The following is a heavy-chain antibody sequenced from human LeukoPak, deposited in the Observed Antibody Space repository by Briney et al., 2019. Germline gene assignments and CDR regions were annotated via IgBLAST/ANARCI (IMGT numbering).Heavy chain of an antibody. J-gene: IGHJ4*02. CDR3: AKGRATETRRLDY. Sequence: GGSLRLSCAASGSTFSRYGMHWVRHAPGKGLEWVAGISYGGSNKNYAESVKGRFTISRDNSKNTLYLQMNSLRPEDAAVYYCAKGRATETRRLDYWGQGTLVTVSS. V-gene: IGHV3-30*18. CDR1: GSTFSRYG. CDR2: ISYGGSNK.